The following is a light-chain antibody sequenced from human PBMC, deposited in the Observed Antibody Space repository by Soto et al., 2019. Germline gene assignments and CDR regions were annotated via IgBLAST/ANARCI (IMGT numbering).Light chain of an antibody. Sequence: AIQMTQSPSSLSASVGDRVTITCRASQAIRNDLRWYQQKPGKAPKLLIYAASSFQSGVPSRFSGSGSGTDFTLTISSLQPEDFATYYCLQDYNYPFTFGPGTKVDIK. J-gene: IGKJ3*01. CDR3: LQDYNYPFT. CDR1: QAIRND. CDR2: AAS. V-gene: IGKV1-6*01.